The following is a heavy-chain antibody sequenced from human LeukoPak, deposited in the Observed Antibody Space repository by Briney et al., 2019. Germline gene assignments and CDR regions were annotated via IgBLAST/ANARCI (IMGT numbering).Heavy chain of an antibody. CDR3: ARDSVAAADYYYYYYMDV. J-gene: IGHJ6*03. CDR1: GGSISSYY. D-gene: IGHD6-13*01. V-gene: IGHV4-4*07. CDR2: IYTSGST. Sequence: PSETLSLTCTVSGGSISSYYWSWIRQPAGKGLEWIGRIYTSGSTNYNPSLKSRVTMSVDTSKNQFPLKLSSVTAADTAVYYCARDSVAAADYYYYYYMDVWGKGTTVTISS.